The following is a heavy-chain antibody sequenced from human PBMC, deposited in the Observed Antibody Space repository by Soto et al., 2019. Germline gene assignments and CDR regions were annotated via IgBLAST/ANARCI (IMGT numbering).Heavy chain of an antibody. CDR2: IYWDDDK. V-gene: IGHV2-5*02. Sequence: QITLKESGPTLVKPTQTLTLTCTFSGFSLSTSGVGGGWIRQPPGKALEWLALIYWDDDKRYSPSLKSRLTIPKDTAKNQVVLTMTKMDPVDTATYYCARLWFGESYYYGMDVWGQGTTVTVS. CDR3: ARLWFGESYYYGMDV. D-gene: IGHD3-10*01. CDR1: GFSLSTSGVG. J-gene: IGHJ6*02.